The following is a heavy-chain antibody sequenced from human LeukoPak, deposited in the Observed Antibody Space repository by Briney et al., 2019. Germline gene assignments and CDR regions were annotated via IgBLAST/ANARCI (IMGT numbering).Heavy chain of an antibody. CDR1: GYTFTSYG. V-gene: IGHV1-18*01. D-gene: IGHD3-22*01. Sequence: ASVKVSCKASGYTFTSYGISWVRQAPGQGLEWMGWISAYNGNTNYAQKLQGRVTMTTDTSTSTAYMELRRLRSDDTAVYYCARLYYDSSGYYPEDYWGQGTLVTVSS. CDR3: ARLYYDSSGYYPEDY. J-gene: IGHJ4*02. CDR2: ISAYNGNT.